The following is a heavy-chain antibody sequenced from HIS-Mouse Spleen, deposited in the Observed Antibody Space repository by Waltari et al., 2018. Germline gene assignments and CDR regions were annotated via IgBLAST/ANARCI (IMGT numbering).Heavy chain of an antibody. D-gene: IGHD4-17*01. CDR2: INPNSGGT. Sequence: QVQLVQSGAEVKKPGASVKVSCKASGDTFTGYHMHWVRQAPGQGLEWMGWINPNSGGTNYAQKFQGRVTMTRDTSISTAYMELSRLRSDDTAVYYCARQRTRDYVAFDIWGQGTMVTVSS. V-gene: IGHV1-2*02. J-gene: IGHJ3*02. CDR1: GDTFTGYH. CDR3: ARQRTRDYVAFDI.